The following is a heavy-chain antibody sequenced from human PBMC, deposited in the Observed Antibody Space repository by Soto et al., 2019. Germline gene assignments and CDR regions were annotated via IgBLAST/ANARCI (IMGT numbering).Heavy chain of an antibody. Sequence: PGGSLRLSCAASGFTFSSYAMHWVRQAPGKGLEWVSDISNNRSNKYYADSVKGRFTISRDNAKNSLYLQMNSLRAEDTAVYYCARGGSVYYYMDVWGKGTTVTVSS. CDR3: ARGGSVYYYMDV. V-gene: IGHV3-30-3*01. CDR1: GFTFSSYA. J-gene: IGHJ6*03. D-gene: IGHD6-19*01. CDR2: ISNNRSNK.